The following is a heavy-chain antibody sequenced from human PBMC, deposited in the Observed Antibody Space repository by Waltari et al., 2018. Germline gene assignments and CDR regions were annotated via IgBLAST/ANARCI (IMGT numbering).Heavy chain of an antibody. CDR3: AKESGGSSFDY. CDR2: ISGSGGST. Sequence: EVQLVESGRGLVQLGRSLRLSCAASGFTFPSYPIGWRRKAPGKGLEWVSAISGSGGSTYYADSVKGRFTISRDNSKNTLYLQMNSLRAEDTVVYYCAKESGGSSFDYWGQGTLVTVSS. J-gene: IGHJ4*02. CDR1: GFTFPSYP. V-gene: IGHV3-23*04. D-gene: IGHD2-15*01.